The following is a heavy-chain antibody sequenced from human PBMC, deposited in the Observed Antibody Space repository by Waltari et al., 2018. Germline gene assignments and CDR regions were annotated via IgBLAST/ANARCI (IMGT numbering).Heavy chain of an antibody. D-gene: IGHD3-10*01. CDR1: GFTFSSYA. V-gene: IGHV3-30-3*01. Sequence: QVQLVESGGGVVQPGRSLRLSCAASGFTFSSYAMHWVRQAPGKGLEWVAVISYDGSNKYYADSVKGRFTISRDNSKNTLYLQMNSLRAEDTAVYYCARDRDRGYFDYWGQGTLVTVSS. CDR2: ISYDGSNK. CDR3: ARDRDRGYFDY. J-gene: IGHJ4*02.